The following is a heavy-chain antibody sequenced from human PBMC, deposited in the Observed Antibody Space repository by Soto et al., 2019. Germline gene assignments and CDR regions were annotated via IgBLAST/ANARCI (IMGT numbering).Heavy chain of an antibody. J-gene: IGHJ3*02. CDR2: ISGSGGST. V-gene: IGHV3-23*01. Sequence: LRLSCAASGFTFSSYAMSWVRQAPGKGLEWVSAISGSGGSTYYADSVKGRFTISRDNSKNTLYLQMNSLRAEDTAVYYCAKTLNYDFWSGYYIYDAFDIWGQGTMVTVSS. CDR1: GFTFSSYA. D-gene: IGHD3-3*01. CDR3: AKTLNYDFWSGYYIYDAFDI.